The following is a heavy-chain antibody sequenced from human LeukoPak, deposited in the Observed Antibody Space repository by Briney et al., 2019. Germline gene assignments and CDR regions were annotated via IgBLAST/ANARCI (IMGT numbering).Heavy chain of an antibody. Sequence: GGSLRLSCAASGFTFSSYAMSWVRQAPGKGLEWVSAISGSGGSTYYADSVKGRFTISRDNSKNTLYPQMNSLRAEDTAVYYCAKDVERAPKLIDYWGQGTLVTVSS. D-gene: IGHD1-7*01. CDR3: AKDVERAPKLIDY. CDR1: GFTFSSYA. J-gene: IGHJ4*02. CDR2: ISGSGGST. V-gene: IGHV3-23*01.